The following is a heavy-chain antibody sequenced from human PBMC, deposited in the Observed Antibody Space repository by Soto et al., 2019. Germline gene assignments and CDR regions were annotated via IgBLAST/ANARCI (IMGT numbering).Heavy chain of an antibody. V-gene: IGHV4-39*01. D-gene: IGHD2-15*01. CDR1: DGAISRSDHY. Sequence: PGVTLSVTCFVCDGAISRSDHYWGCICQPPGKGLEWIGSIFYSGATYHNPSLKSRVTMSKDTSTNQFSLKLSSVTAADMAVYFCVIQVVATRQFDYWGQG. J-gene: IGHJ4*01. CDR2: IFYSGAT. CDR3: VIQVVATRQFDY.